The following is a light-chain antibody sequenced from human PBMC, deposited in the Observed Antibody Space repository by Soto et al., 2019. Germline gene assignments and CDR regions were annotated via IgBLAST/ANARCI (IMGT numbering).Light chain of an antibody. CDR2: YIS. CDR1: QSAGNF. V-gene: IGKV3D-15*01. Sequence: EIVMTQSPATLSMSPGETASLSCRASQSAGNFLAWYQQKPGQAPRLLIYYISTRATGIPARFSGSGSGTEFTLTINSLQSEDSAVYYCQQHNQWPITFGQGTRLDIK. CDR3: QQHNQWPIT. J-gene: IGKJ5*01.